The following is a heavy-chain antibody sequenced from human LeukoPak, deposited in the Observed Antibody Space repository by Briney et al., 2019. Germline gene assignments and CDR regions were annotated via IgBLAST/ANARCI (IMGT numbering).Heavy chain of an antibody. CDR2: IKGTTADGTT. CDR3: TWVDCSGGSCYFAS. J-gene: IGHJ4*02. CDR1: GIPFIDAW. V-gene: IGHV3-15*01. D-gene: IGHD2-15*01. Sequence: GGSLRLSCELSGIPFIDAWMSWVRQAPGKGLEWVGRIKGTTADGTTAYAAPVKGRFLISRDDSQRSVYLQMDSLKTEDTAVYFCTWVDCSGGSCYFASWGQGTQVTVSS.